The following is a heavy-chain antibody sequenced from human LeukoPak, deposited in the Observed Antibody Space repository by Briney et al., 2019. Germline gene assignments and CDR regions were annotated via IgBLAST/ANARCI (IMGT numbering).Heavy chain of an antibody. J-gene: IGHJ4*02. CDR1: GFTFSSYG. Sequence: GGSLRLSCAASGFTFSSYGMHWVRQAPGKGLEWVAVISYDGSNKYYADSVKGRFTISRDNSKNTLYLQMNSLRAEDTAVYYCARECGGDCYSGFDYWGQGTLVTVSS. V-gene: IGHV3-30*03. CDR3: ARECGGDCYSGFDY. CDR2: ISYDGSNK. D-gene: IGHD2-21*02.